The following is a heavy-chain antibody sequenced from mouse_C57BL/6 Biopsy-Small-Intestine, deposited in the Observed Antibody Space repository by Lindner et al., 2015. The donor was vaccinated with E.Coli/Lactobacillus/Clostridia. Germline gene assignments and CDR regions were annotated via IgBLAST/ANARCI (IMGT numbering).Heavy chain of an antibody. D-gene: IGHD1-1*01. Sequence: EVQLQESGPELVKPGASVKISCKASGYSFTDYNVNWVKQSNGNKLEWMGYISYSGSTNYNPSLKSRISITHDTSKNHFFLKLNSVTTEDTATYYCARGPITTVEHWYFDVWGTGTTVTVSS. CDR1: GYSFTDYN. CDR3: ARGPITTVEHWYFDV. CDR2: ISYSGST. V-gene: IGHV3-1*01. J-gene: IGHJ1*03.